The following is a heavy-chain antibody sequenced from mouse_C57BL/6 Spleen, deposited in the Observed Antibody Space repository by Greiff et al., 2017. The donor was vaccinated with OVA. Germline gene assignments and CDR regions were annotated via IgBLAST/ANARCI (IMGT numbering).Heavy chain of an antibody. V-gene: IGHV14-2*01. CDR2: IDPEDGET. CDR1: GFNIKDYY. CDR3: ARSNDGYLAWFAY. J-gene: IGHJ3*01. D-gene: IGHD2-3*01. Sequence: EVQLQQSGAELVKPGASVKLSCTASGFNIKDYYMHWVKQRTEQGLEWIGRIDPEDGETKYATKFQGKATITADTSSNTAYLQLSSLTSEDTAVYYCARSNDGYLAWFAYWGQGTLVTVSA.